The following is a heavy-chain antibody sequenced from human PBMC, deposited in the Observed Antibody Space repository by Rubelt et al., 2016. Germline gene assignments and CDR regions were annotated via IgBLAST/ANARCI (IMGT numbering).Heavy chain of an antibody. J-gene: IGHJ6*02. CDR2: INAGNGNT. Sequence: QVQLVQSGAEVEKPGASVKVSCKASGYTFTSYAMHWVRQAPGQRLEWMGWINAGNGNTKYSQKFQGRVTITRETSARTAYTELSSMRSEATAADYCARDQEHYDILTGYLAGMEVWGQGNTVTVSS. CDR3: ARDQEHYDILTGYLAGMEV. V-gene: IGHV1-3*01. D-gene: IGHD3-9*01. CDR1: GYTFTSYA.